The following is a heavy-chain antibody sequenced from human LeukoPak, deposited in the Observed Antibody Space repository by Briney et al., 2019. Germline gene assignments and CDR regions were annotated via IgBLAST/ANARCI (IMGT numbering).Heavy chain of an antibody. CDR2: INHSGST. Sequence: PSETLSLTCAVYGGSFSGYYWSWIRQPPGKGLEWIGEINHSGSTNYNPSLKSRVTISVDTSKNQFSLKLSSVTAADTAVYYCARETPRYYDSSGSLDYWGQGTLVTVSS. V-gene: IGHV4-34*01. J-gene: IGHJ4*02. CDR3: ARETPRYYDSSGSLDY. CDR1: GGSFSGYY. D-gene: IGHD3-22*01.